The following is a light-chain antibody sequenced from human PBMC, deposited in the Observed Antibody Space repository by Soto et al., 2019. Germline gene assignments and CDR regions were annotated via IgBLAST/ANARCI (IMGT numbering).Light chain of an antibody. CDR3: QQYDSSPLT. V-gene: IGKV3-20*01. CDR1: QSVSSSY. J-gene: IGKJ4*01. Sequence: EIVLTQSPGTLSLSPGERATLSCRASQSVSSSYLAGYQQKPGQAPRLVIYGASSRATGIPDRFSGSGSGTDFTLTISRLEPEDFAVYYCQQYDSSPLTFGGGTKVEIK. CDR2: GAS.